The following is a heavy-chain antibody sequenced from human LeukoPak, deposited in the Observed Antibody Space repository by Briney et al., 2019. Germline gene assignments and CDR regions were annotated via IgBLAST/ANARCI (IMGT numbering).Heavy chain of an antibody. J-gene: IGHJ4*02. D-gene: IGHD6-6*01. CDR1: GYTFTGYY. Sequence: GASVKVSCKASGYTFTGYYMHWVRQAPGQGLEWMGWINPNSGGTNYAQKFQGRVTMTRDTSISAVYMELSRLRSDDTAVYYCARDGSSSGGLDYWGQGTLVTVSS. CDR2: INPNSGGT. V-gene: IGHV1-2*02. CDR3: ARDGSSSGGLDY.